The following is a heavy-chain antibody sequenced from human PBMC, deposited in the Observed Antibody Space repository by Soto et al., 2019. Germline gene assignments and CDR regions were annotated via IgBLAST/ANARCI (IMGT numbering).Heavy chain of an antibody. V-gene: IGHV3-30*18. Sequence: QVQLVESGGGVVQPGRSLRLSCAASGFTFSSYGMHWVRQAPGKGLEWVAVISYDGSNKYYRDSVKGRFTISRDNSKNTLYLQMNSLRAEDTAVYYCAKDTPLIGVGYFQHWGQGTLVTVSS. CDR3: AKDTPLIGVGYFQH. CDR1: GFTFSSYG. CDR2: ISYDGSNK. D-gene: IGHD1-26*01. J-gene: IGHJ1*01.